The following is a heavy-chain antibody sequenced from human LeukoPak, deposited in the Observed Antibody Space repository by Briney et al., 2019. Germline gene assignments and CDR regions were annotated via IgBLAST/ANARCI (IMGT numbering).Heavy chain of an antibody. D-gene: IGHD7-27*01. J-gene: IGHJ4*02. CDR1: GFTFSSYW. CDR2: IKEDGSEK. CDR3: ARNWGHFDF. V-gene: IGHV3-7*04. Sequence: PGGSLRLSCAASGFTFSSYWMNWVRQAPGKGLEWVACIKEDGSEKYYVGSVKGRYTVSRDNARQSLFLQMTSLRAEDTAVYYCARNWGHFDFWGQGTLVTVSS.